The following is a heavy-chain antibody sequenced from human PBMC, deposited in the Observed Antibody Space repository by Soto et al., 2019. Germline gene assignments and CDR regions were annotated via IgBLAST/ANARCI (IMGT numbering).Heavy chain of an antibody. CDR3: ARAQVDTAMVDPPNWFDP. D-gene: IGHD5-18*01. V-gene: IGHV3-53*01. CDR2: IYSGGST. Sequence: GGSLRLSCAASGFTVSSNYMSWVRQAPGKGLEWVSVIYSGGSTYYADYVKGRFTISRDNSKNTLYLQMNSLRAEDTAVYYCARAQVDTAMVDPPNWFDPWGQGTLVTVSS. CDR1: GFTVSSNY. J-gene: IGHJ5*02.